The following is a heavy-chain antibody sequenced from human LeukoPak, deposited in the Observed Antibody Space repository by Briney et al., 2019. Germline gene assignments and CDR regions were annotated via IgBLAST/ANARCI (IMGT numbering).Heavy chain of an antibody. J-gene: IGHJ4*02. Sequence: PSQTLSLTCTVSSGSINSDHHYWSWIRQPPGKGLEWIGYINYSGSTYYNPSPKSRLSISVDTSKNQVSLRLNSVTAADTAVYYCARDNYGYGGVDYWGQGTLVTVSS. CDR2: INYSGST. V-gene: IGHV4-30-4*01. CDR3: ARDNYGYGGVDY. D-gene: IGHD5-12*01. CDR1: SGSINSDHHY.